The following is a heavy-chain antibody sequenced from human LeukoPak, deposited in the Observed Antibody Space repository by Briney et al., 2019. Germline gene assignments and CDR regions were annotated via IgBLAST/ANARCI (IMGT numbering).Heavy chain of an antibody. Sequence: PSETLSLTCANYGGPFSGFFWSWIRQPPGKGLEWIGGINAGGRTNYNPSLQSRVTISIDTSKNQFSLKLTSVTAADTAVYYCAQASSYTEAIRYNPSWFGPWGQGTLVTVSS. CDR2: INAGGRT. V-gene: IGHV4-34*01. D-gene: IGHD3-10*01. CDR1: GGPFSGFF. CDR3: AQASSYTEAIRYNPSWFGP. J-gene: IGHJ5*02.